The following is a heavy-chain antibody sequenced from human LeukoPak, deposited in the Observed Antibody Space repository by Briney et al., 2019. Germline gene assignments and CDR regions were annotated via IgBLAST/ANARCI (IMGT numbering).Heavy chain of an antibody. Sequence: SQTLSLTCTVSGGSISSGGYYWSWIRQHPGKGLEWIGYIHHSGSSYYNPSLKSRVIISVDTSKNQFSLKLNSVTAADTAVYYCANYGSGSYRFDPWGQGTLVTVSS. CDR2: IHHSGSS. V-gene: IGHV4-31*03. CDR1: GGSISSGGYY. D-gene: IGHD3-10*01. CDR3: ANYGSGSYRFDP. J-gene: IGHJ5*02.